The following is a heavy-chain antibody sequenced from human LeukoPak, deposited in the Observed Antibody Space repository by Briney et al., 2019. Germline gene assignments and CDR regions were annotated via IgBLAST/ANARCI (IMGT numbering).Heavy chain of an antibody. CDR1: GFTFSSYA. Sequence: GGSLRLSCAASGFTFSSYAMHWVRQAPGKGLEWVAVISYDGSNKYYADSVKGRFTISRDNSKNTLYLQMNSLRAEDTAVYYCARERRFLEWLGLDVWGQGTTVTVSS. V-gene: IGHV3-30-3*01. D-gene: IGHD3-3*01. CDR2: ISYDGSNK. J-gene: IGHJ6*02. CDR3: ARERRFLEWLGLDV.